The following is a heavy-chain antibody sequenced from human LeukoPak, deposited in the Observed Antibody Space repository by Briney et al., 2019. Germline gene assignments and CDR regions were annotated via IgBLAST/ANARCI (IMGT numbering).Heavy chain of an antibody. CDR2: INHSGST. J-gene: IGHJ5*02. CDR1: GGSFSGYY. D-gene: IGHD6-13*01. CDR3: ARGRGYSSSWYANWFDP. Sequence: PSETLSHTCAVYGGSFSGYYWSWIRQPPGKGLEWIGEINHSGSTNYNPSLKSRVTISVDTSKNQFSLKLSSVTAADTAVYYCARGRGYSSSWYANWFDPWGQGTLVTVSS. V-gene: IGHV4-34*01.